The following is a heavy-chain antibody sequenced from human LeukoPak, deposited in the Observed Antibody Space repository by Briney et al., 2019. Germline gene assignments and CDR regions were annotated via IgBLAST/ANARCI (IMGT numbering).Heavy chain of an antibody. Sequence: ASVKVSCKTSGYTFTSYGINWVRQATGQRLEWMGWMNPNSGNTGYAQRFQGRVTMTRNTSISTAYMELSSLRSEDTAVYYCARRNTAMIAGLDSWGQGTLVTVSS. CDR2: MNPNSGNT. CDR3: ARRNTAMIAGLDS. D-gene: IGHD5-18*01. J-gene: IGHJ4*02. V-gene: IGHV1-8*01. CDR1: GYTFTSYG.